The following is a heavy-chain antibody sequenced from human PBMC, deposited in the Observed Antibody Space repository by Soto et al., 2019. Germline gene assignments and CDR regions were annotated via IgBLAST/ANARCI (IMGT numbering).Heavy chain of an antibody. J-gene: IGHJ6*02. D-gene: IGHD3-16*01. Sequence: QVQLVQSGAEVKKTGSSVKVSCKASGGTFSSYAISWVRQAPGQGLEWMGGIIPIFGTANYAQKFQGRVTITADESTSTGYMELSSLRSEDTAVYYCARDPGSPRGPGGFYYYYGMDLWGQGTTVTVSS. CDR3: ARDPGSPRGPGGFYYYYGMDL. CDR2: IIPIFGTA. V-gene: IGHV1-69*12. CDR1: GGTFSSYA.